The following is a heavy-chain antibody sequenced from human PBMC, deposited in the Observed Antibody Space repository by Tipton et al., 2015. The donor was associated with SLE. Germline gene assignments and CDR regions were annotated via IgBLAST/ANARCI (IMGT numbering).Heavy chain of an antibody. D-gene: IGHD6-13*01. Sequence: TLSLTCTVSGGSISSHYWSWIRQPPGKGLEWIGNIYYSGSTNYNPSLKSRVTISVDTSKNQFSLKLSSVTAADTAVYYCAGGVAAAGIDYWGQGTLVTVSS. CDR3: AGGVAAAGIDY. V-gene: IGHV4-59*11. J-gene: IGHJ4*02. CDR2: IYYSGST. CDR1: GGSISSHY.